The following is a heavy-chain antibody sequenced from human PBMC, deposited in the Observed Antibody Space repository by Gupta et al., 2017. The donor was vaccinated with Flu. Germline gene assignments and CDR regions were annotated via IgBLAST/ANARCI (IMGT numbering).Heavy chain of an antibody. CDR2: IYTSGST. CDR3: AREGEEWLQLGGYFDY. CDR1: GGSISSGSYY. D-gene: IGHD5-12*01. Sequence: QVQLQESGPGLVKPSQTLSPTCTVSGGSISSGSYYWSWIRQPAGKGLEWIGRIYTSGSTNYNPSLKSRVTISVDTSKNQFSLKLSSVTAADTAAYYCAREGEEWLQLGGYFDYWGQGPLVTVYS. V-gene: IGHV4-61*02. J-gene: IGHJ4*02.